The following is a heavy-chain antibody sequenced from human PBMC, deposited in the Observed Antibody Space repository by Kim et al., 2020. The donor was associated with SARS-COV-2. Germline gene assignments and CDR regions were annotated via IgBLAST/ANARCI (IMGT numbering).Heavy chain of an antibody. D-gene: IGHD3-9*01. Sequence: YADSVKGRFTISRDNSKNTLYLQMNSLRAEDTAVYYCARGWDILTGYVDYWGQGTLVTVSS. J-gene: IGHJ4*02. V-gene: IGHV3-33*01. CDR3: ARGWDILTGYVDY.